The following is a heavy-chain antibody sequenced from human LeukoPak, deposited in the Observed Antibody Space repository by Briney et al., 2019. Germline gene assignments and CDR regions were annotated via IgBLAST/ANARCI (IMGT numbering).Heavy chain of an antibody. CDR1: GFTFSSYA. Sequence: GGSLRLSCAASGFTFSSYAMSWVRQAPGKGLEWVSAISSSGSNTYYADSVKGRFTISRDNSKNTLYLQMNSLRAEDTAVYYCAKGVRCSGGRCYKPNWFGPWGQGLLATVSS. CDR3: AKGVRCSGGRCYKPNWFGP. J-gene: IGHJ5*02. D-gene: IGHD2-15*01. CDR2: ISSSGSNT. V-gene: IGHV3-23*01.